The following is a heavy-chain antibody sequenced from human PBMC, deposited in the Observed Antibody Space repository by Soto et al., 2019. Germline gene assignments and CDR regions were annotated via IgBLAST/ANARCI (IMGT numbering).Heavy chain of an antibody. V-gene: IGHV4-59*01. CDR1: GGSISSYY. J-gene: IGHJ5*02. Sequence: SETLSLTCTVSGGSISSYYWSWIRQPPGKGLEWIGYIYYSGSTNYNPSLKSRVTISVDTSKNQFSLKLSSVTAADTAVYYCARTMVRGRSSNWFDPWGQGTRVTVPQ. D-gene: IGHD3-10*01. CDR2: IYYSGST. CDR3: ARTMVRGRSSNWFDP.